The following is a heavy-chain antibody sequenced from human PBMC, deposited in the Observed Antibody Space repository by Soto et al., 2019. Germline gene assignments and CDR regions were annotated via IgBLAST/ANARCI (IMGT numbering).Heavy chain of an antibody. V-gene: IGHV3-9*01. CDR1: GFTFDDYA. CDR2: ISWNSGSI. D-gene: IGHD3-3*01. J-gene: IGHJ4*02. CDR3: AKGSFGNFGVEPDY. Sequence: EVQLVESGGGLVQPGRSLRLSCAASGFTFDDYAMHWVRQAPGKGLEWVSGISWNSGSIGYADSVKGRFTISRDNAKNSLYLQMNSLRAEDTALYYCAKGSFGNFGVEPDYWGQGTLVTVSS.